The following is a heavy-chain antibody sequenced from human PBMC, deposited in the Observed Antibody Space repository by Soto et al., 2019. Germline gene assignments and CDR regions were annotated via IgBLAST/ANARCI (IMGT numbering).Heavy chain of an antibody. D-gene: IGHD2-2*01. V-gene: IGHV5-51*01. J-gene: IGHJ4*02. CDR3: ARGMRDCSSTSCCFDY. CDR1: GYSFTSYW. CDR2: IYPGDSDT. Sequence: PGESLKIFCKGSGYSFTSYWIGWVGQMPWKGLEWMGIIYPGDSDTRYSPSFQGQVTISADKSISTAYLQWSSLKASDTAMYYCARGMRDCSSTSCCFDYWGQGTLVPVSS.